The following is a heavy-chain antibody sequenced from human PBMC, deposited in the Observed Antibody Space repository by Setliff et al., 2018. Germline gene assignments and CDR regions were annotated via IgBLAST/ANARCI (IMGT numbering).Heavy chain of an antibody. CDR2: INPGGGST. CDR3: ARAGDAAAGRKRVFEY. J-gene: IGHJ4*02. Sequence: GASVKVSCKASGYTFIRYYMYWVRQAPGQGPAWMGTINPGGGSTSYAERFQDRITLTRNTSTSTIYMEMSSLTSEDTAMYYCARAGDAAAGRKRVFEYWGQGSLVTVSS. CDR1: GYTFIRYY. V-gene: IGHV1-46*01. D-gene: IGHD6-13*01.